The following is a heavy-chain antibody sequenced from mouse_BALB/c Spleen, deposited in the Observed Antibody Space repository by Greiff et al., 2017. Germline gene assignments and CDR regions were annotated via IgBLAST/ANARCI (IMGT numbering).Heavy chain of an antibody. J-gene: IGHJ4*01. CDR3: ARENGTEAMDD. D-gene: IGHD3-3*01. Sequence: LVESGGGLVQPGGSLRLSCATSGFTFTDYYMSWVRPPPGKALEWLGFIRNKANGYTKEYSASVKGRFTISRDNYQSILYRQKNTLRAEDSATYDCARENGTEAMDDWGQGTSVTVSS. V-gene: IGHV7-3*02. CDR1: GFTFTDYY. CDR2: IRNKANGYTK.